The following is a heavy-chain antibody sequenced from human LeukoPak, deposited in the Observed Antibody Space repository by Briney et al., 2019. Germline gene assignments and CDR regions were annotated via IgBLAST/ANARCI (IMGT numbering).Heavy chain of an antibody. Sequence: GASVKVSCKASGYTFTSYFMHWVRQAPGQGLDWMGIINPSGGSTSYAQKFQGRVTMTRDTSTSTVYMELSSLRSEDTAVYYCARDSADYGDYDHWGQGTLVTVSS. CDR3: ARDSADYGDYDH. CDR2: INPSGGST. J-gene: IGHJ5*02. CDR1: GYTFTSYF. V-gene: IGHV1-46*01. D-gene: IGHD4-17*01.